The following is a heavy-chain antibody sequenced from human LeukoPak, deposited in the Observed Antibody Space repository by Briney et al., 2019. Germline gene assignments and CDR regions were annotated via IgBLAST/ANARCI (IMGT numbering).Heavy chain of an antibody. J-gene: IGHJ4*02. V-gene: IGHV3-9*01. CDR3: AKAIYYDSSGYSPFDY. Sequence: GGSLRLSCAASGFTFDDYAMHWVRQAPGEGLEWVSGISWNSGSIGYADSVKGRFTISRDNAKNSLYLQMNSLRAEDTALYYCAKAIYYDSSGYSPFDYWGQGTLVTVSS. CDR1: GFTFDDYA. CDR2: ISWNSGSI. D-gene: IGHD3-22*01.